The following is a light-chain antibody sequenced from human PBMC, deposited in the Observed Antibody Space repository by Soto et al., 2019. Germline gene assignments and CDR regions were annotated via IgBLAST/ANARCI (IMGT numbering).Light chain of an antibody. J-gene: IGKJ1*01. Sequence: EMIMTQSPATLSVSPGERATLSFSASQSISSNLAWYHQKPGQAPRLLIYGASTRATGIPARFRGSGSGTEFTLTISSLQSEDFAVYYCQQYNKWPLTFGQGTKVEIK. CDR2: GAS. V-gene: IGKV3-15*01. CDR1: QSISSN. CDR3: QQYNKWPLT.